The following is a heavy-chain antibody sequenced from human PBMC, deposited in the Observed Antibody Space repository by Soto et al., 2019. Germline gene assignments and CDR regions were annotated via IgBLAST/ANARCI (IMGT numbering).Heavy chain of an antibody. V-gene: IGHV1-69*13. D-gene: IGHD6-6*01. CDR3: ARNSIAYFFDY. CDR2: IIPIFGTA. J-gene: IGHJ4*02. Sequence: GASVKVSCKASGCTFSGYAISWVRQAPGQGLEWMGGIIPIFGTANYAQKFQGRVTITADESTSTAYMELSSLRSDDTAVYYCARNSIAYFFDYWGQGTLVTVSS. CDR1: GCTFSGYA.